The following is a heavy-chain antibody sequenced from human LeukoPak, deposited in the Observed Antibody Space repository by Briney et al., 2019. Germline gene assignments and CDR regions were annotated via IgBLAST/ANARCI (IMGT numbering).Heavy chain of an antibody. J-gene: IGHJ4*02. CDR2: ISKSGTYI. Sequence: GGSLRLSCAASGFTFSSYAMSWVRQAPGKGLEWVSAISKSGTYIKYADSVEGRFTVSRDNAKNSLFLQMNSLRVEDTAVYFCAREVLDVVEPATNTVDYWGQGTRVTVSS. CDR1: GFTFSSYA. D-gene: IGHD2-2*01. CDR3: AREVLDVVEPATNTVDY. V-gene: IGHV3-21*01.